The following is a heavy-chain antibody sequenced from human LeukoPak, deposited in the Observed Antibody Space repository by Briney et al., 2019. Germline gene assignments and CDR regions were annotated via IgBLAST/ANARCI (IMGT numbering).Heavy chain of an antibody. D-gene: IGHD1-26*01. Sequence: ASVKVSCKASGYTFTTYYMHWVRQAPGQGPEWMGIINPRGGSTDYAQKFQGRVTMTSDTSTSTVYMELNSLRSEDTAVYYCARLAVVGPDLGSGYWGQGTLVTVS. V-gene: IGHV1-46*01. J-gene: IGHJ4*02. CDR1: GYTFTTYY. CDR2: INPRGGST. CDR3: ARLAVVGPDLGSGY.